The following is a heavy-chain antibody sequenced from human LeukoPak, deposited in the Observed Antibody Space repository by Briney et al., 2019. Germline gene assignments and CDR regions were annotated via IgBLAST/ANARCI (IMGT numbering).Heavy chain of an antibody. D-gene: IGHD6-19*01. Sequence: ASVRVSCKASGYTFTGYYIHWVRQAPGQGLEWMGWINPTSGGTKYAQKFQGRVTMTRDTSISTAYMELSRLRADDTAVFYCARGGSAWDNPFDYWGQGKQGTVSS. CDR3: ARGGSAWDNPFDY. J-gene: IGHJ4*02. V-gene: IGHV1-2*02. CDR2: INPTSGGT. CDR1: GYTFTGYY.